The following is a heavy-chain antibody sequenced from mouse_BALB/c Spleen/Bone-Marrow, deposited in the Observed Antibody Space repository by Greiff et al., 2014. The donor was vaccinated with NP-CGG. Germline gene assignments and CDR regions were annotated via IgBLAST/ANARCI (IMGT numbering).Heavy chain of an antibody. D-gene: IGHD2-4*01. CDR1: GYSFTGYF. CDR3: ARSGDYGGFAY. Sequence: EVQLQQSGPELVKPGASVKISCKASGYSFTGYFMNWVMQSHGKSLEWIGRINPYNGDTFYNQKFKGKATLTVDKSSSTAHMELRSLASEVSAVYYCARSGDYGGFAYWGQGTLVTVSA. CDR2: INPYNGDT. V-gene: IGHV1-20*02. J-gene: IGHJ3*01.